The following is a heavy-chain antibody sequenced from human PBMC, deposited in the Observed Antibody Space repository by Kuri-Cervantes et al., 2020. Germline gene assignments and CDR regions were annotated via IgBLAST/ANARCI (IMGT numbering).Heavy chain of an antibody. CDR2: ISYDGSNK. CDR3: ARVGVGLYGMDV. J-gene: IGHJ6*02. V-gene: IGHV3-30*03. D-gene: IGHD2-8*01. CDR1: GFTFSSYG. Sequence: GESLKISCAASGFTFSSYGMHWVRQAPGKGLEWVGVISYDGSNKYYADSVKGRFTISRDNSKNTLYLQMNSLRAEDTAVYYCARVGVGLYGMDVWGQGTTVTVSS.